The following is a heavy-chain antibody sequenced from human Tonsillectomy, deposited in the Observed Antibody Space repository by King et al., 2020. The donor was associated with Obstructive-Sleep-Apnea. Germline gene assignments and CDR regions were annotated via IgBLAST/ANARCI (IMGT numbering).Heavy chain of an antibody. V-gene: IGHV3-30*18. Sequence: VQLVESGGGVVQPGRSLRLSCAASGFTFSSYGMHWVRQAPGKGLEWVAVISYDGINQYYADSVKGRFTISRDNSKNTLYLQMNSLRAEDTAVYYCAKPSYRGSWYDYWGEGILVSVAS. D-gene: IGHD6-13*01. J-gene: IGHJ4*02. CDR3: AKPSYRGSWYDY. CDR2: ISYDGINQ. CDR1: GFTFSSYG.